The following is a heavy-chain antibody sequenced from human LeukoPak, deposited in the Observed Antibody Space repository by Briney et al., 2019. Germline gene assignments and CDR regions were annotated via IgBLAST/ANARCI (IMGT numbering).Heavy chain of an antibody. CDR2: IYYGGST. J-gene: IGHJ4*02. Sequence: SQTLSLICTVSGGPNASGGYYWSWIRQHPGKGLEWIGYIYYGGSTYYNPSLKSRVTISVDTSKNQFSLKLSSVTAADTAVYYCARTQTYYCGSGSPPGYWGKRVIVTASS. CDR3: ARTQTYYCGSGSPPGY. CDR1: GGPNASGGYY. V-gene: IGHV4-31*03. D-gene: IGHD3-10*01.